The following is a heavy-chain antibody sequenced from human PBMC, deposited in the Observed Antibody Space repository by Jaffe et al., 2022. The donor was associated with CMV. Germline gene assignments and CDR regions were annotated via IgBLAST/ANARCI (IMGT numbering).Heavy chain of an antibody. D-gene: IGHD3-10*01. CDR2: IYSGGST. V-gene: IGHV3-53*02. CDR1: GFTVSSNY. CDR3: ARGGGRGSGSSPLDY. Sequence: EVQLVETGGGLIQPGGSLRLSCAASGFTVSSNYMSWVRQAPGKGLEWVSVIYSGGSTYYADSVKGRFTISRDNSKNTLYLQMNSLRAEDTAVYYCARGGGRGSGSSPLDYWGQGTLVTVSS. J-gene: IGHJ4*02.